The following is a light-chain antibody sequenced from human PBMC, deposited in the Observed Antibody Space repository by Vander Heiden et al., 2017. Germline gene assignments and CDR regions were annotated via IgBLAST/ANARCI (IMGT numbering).Light chain of an antibody. CDR2: GAS. CDR1: QSVSSN. Sequence: EILMTQSPATLSVSPGERATLSCRASQSVSSNLAWYQQKPGQAPRLLIYGASTRATGIPARFSGSRSGTEFTLTISSLQSEDFAVYYCQQDNNWPLTFGPGTKVDIK. CDR3: QQDNNWPLT. J-gene: IGKJ3*01. V-gene: IGKV3-15*01.